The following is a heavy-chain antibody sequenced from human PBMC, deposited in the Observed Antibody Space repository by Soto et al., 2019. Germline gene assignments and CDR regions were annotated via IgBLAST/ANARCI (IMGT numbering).Heavy chain of an antibody. Sequence: SETLSLTCAVSGGSISSGGYSWSWLRQPPGKGLEWIGYIYHSGSTNYNPSLKSRVTISVDTSKNQFSLKLSSVTAADTAVYYCARVSGIYYYGMDVWGQGTTVTVSS. D-gene: IGHD3-10*01. CDR2: IYHSGST. V-gene: IGHV4-30-2*01. CDR3: ARVSGIYYYGMDV. CDR1: GGSISSGGYS. J-gene: IGHJ6*02.